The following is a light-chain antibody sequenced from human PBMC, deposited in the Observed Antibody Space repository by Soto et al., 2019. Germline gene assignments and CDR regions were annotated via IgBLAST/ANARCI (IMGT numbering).Light chain of an antibody. V-gene: IGKV2-28*01. J-gene: IGKJ4*01. CDR2: LGS. Sequence: DIVMTQSPLSLPVTPGEPASISCRSSQSLLHSDGYNNLDWFLQRPGQSPQLLIYLGSSRASGAPDRFSGSGSGTDFALKISRVEAEDVGVYYCMQALQTPVTFGGGTKVDIK. CDR3: MQALQTPVT. CDR1: QSLLHSDGYNN.